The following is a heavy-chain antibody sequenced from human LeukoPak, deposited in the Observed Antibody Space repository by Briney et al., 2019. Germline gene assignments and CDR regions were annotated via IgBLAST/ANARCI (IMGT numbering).Heavy chain of an antibody. D-gene: IGHD6-13*01. Sequence: GASVKVSCKASGYTFTNYEINWVRQATGQGLEWMGWINPNSGGTNYAQKFQGRVTMTRDTSISTAYMELSRLRSDDTAVYYCARAGRRIAAAHDYWGQGTLVTVSS. CDR3: ARAGRRIAAAHDY. J-gene: IGHJ4*02. V-gene: IGHV1-2*02. CDR2: INPNSGGT. CDR1: GYTFTNYE.